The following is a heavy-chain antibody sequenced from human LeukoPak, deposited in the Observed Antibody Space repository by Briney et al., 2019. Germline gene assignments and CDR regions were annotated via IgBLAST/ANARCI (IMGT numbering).Heavy chain of an antibody. CDR3: ARVDFWSGYYYYYYYYMDV. D-gene: IGHD3-3*01. J-gene: IGHJ6*03. CDR2: MNPNSGNT. V-gene: IGHV1-8*01. CDR1: GYTFTSYD. Sequence: ASVKVSCKASGYTFTSYDINWGRQAPGQGLEWMGWMNPNSGNTGYAQKFQGRVTMTRNTSISTAYMELSSLRSEDTAVYYCARVDFWSGYYYYYYYYMDVWGKGTTVTVSS.